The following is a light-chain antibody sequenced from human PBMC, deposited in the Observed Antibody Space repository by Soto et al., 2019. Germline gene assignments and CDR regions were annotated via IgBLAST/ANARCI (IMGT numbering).Light chain of an antibody. J-gene: IGLJ2*01. CDR3: QSYDGSLSADVL. CDR1: SSNIGAGFD. V-gene: IGLV1-40*01. CDR2: DNN. Sequence: QPVLTQPPSVSGAPGQRVTISCTGSSSNIGAGFDVHWYQQLPGTAPKLLIYDNNNRPSGVPDRFSGSKSGTSASLAITGLQAEDEADYYCQSYDGSLSADVLFGGGTKLTVL.